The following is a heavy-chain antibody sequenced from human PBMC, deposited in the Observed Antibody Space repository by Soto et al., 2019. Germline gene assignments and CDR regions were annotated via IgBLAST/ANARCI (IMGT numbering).Heavy chain of an antibody. D-gene: IGHD2-2*01. Sequence: SETLSLTCTVSGGSISSGGYYWSWIRQHPGKGLEWIGYIYYSGSTYYNPSLKSRVTISVDTSKNQFSLKLGSVTASDTAVYYCARGIVVVPAVTTWFDHWGQGTLVTVSS. CDR2: IYYSGST. J-gene: IGHJ5*02. V-gene: IGHV4-31*03. CDR1: GGSISSGGYY. CDR3: ARGIVVVPAVTTWFDH.